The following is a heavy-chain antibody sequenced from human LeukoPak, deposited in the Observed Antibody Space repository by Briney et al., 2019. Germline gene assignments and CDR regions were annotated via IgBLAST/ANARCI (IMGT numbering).Heavy chain of an antibody. CDR3: ARDLHTPEYGDYYYYGMDV. J-gene: IGHJ6*02. D-gene: IGHD4-17*01. Sequence: AASVKVSCKASGYTFTSYGISWVRQAPGQGLEWMGWISAYNGNTNYAQKLQGRVTMTTDTSTSTAYMELRSLRSDDTAVYYCARDLHTPEYGDYYYYGMDVWGQGTTVTVSS. CDR1: GYTFTSYG. V-gene: IGHV1-18*01. CDR2: ISAYNGNT.